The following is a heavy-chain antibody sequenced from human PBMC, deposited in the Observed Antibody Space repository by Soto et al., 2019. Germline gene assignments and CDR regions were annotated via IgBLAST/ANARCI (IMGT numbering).Heavy chain of an antibody. D-gene: IGHD2-15*01. J-gene: IGHJ5*02. V-gene: IGHV4-59*01. CDR3: ARNCKGGSCYNNWFDP. CDR1: GGSISSYY. Sequence: SETLSLTGTVSGGSISSYYWSWIRQPPGKGLEWIGYIYYSVSTNYNPSLKSRVTISVDTSKNQFSLKLSSVTAADTAVYYCARNCKGGSCYNNWFDPWGQGTLATVSS. CDR2: IYYSVST.